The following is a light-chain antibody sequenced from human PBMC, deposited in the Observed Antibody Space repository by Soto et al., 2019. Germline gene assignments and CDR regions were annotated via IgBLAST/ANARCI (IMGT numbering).Light chain of an antibody. J-gene: IGKJ5*01. Sequence: VWGKGGDIRSCRASQSVSSMVAWYQQKPGQAPRLLIHGATTRATGIPARFSGCGSGTDFTLTFSSLEPEDFAVYYCQQYGNLPITFGQGTRLEIK. CDR1: QSVSSM. V-gene: IGKV3-15*01. CDR2: GAT. CDR3: QQYGNLPIT.